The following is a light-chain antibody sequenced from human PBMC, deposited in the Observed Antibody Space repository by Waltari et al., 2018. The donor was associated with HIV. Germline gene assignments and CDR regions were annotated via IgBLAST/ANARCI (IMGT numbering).Light chain of an antibody. CDR2: ENN. V-gene: IGLV1-51*02. CDR1: TSNIGDNY. Sequence: QSVLTQPPSVSAAPGQKVTFSCSGSTSNIGDNYVSWYRQLPGTAPKLNIYENNKRPSGIPDRFSGSKSGTSATLGITGLQTGDEADYYCGTWDSNLSAWVFGGGTKLTVL. CDR3: GTWDSNLSAWV. J-gene: IGLJ3*02.